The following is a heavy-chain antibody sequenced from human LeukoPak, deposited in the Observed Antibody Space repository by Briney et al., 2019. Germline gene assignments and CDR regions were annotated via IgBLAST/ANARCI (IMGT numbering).Heavy chain of an antibody. V-gene: IGHV3-7*01. J-gene: IGHJ4*02. Sequence: PGGSLRLSCAASGFTFSSNWMSWVRQAPGKGREWVANIKQDGSEKYYVDSVKGRFTISRDNAKNSLYLQMNSLRAEDTAVYYCARDATSGSYYIDYWGQGTLVTVSS. CDR1: GFTFSSNW. D-gene: IGHD1-26*01. CDR3: ARDATSGSYYIDY. CDR2: IKQDGSEK.